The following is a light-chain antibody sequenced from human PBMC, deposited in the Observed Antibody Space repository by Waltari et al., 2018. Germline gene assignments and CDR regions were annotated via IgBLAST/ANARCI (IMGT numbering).Light chain of an antibody. J-gene: IGKJ2*01. V-gene: IGKV1-5*01. Sequence: DLQMTQSPSTLSASVGDRVTITCRASQSITSWLAWYQQKPGKAPKLLIYDASSLESGVPSRFSGSGSGTEFTLTISSLQPDDFATYYCQQYHSYSSYTFGQGTKLEIK. CDR3: QQYHSYSSYT. CDR2: DAS. CDR1: QSITSW.